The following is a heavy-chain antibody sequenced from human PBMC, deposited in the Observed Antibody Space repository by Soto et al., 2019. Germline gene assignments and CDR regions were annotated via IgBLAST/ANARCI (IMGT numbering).Heavy chain of an antibody. CDR2: ISWDSTTV. D-gene: IGHD1-1*01. J-gene: IGHJ5*02. Sequence: SLASSASGFTFDNCAMHWVRQAPGKGLEWVSGISWDSTTVGYADSVKGRFTISRDDAKNSLYLQMNSLRREDTALYYCVQGRYPTMATPLDHWGQGTLVTVSS. CDR1: GFTFDNCA. V-gene: IGHV3-9*01. CDR3: VQGRYPTMATPLDH.